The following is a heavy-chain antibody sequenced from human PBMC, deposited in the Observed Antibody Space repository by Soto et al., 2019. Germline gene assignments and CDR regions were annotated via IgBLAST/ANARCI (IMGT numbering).Heavy chain of an antibody. CDR3: ARIPSP. V-gene: IGHV4-30-2*01. Sequence: QLQLQESVSGLVKPSQTLSLTCAVSGGSISSGGYSWGWIRQPPGKGLEWIGYIYHSVSTYYNPSLKSRVTISVDRSKNQFSLKLSSVTAADTAVYYCARIPSPWGQGTLVTVSS. D-gene: IGHD2-21*01. J-gene: IGHJ5*02. CDR1: GGSISSGGYS. CDR2: IYHSVST.